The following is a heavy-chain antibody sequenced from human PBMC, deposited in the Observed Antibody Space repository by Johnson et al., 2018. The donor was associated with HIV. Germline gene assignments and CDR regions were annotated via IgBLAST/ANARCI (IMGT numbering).Heavy chain of an antibody. D-gene: IGHD3-16*01. CDR1: GFTFSSYG. J-gene: IGHJ3*02. V-gene: IGHV3-33*06. CDR3: AKGEWGAGTDAFDI. CDR2: IWYDGSNK. Sequence: QVLLVESGGGVVQPGRSLRLSCAASGFTFSSYGMHWVRQAPGKGLEWVAVIWYDGSNKYYADSVKGRFTISRDNSKNTLYLQMNSLRAEDTAVYYCAKGEWGAGTDAFDIWGQGTMVTVSS.